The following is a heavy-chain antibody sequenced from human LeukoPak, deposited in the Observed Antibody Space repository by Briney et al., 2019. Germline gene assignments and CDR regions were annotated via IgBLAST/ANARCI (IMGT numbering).Heavy chain of an antibody. CDR2: IYYTGST. CDR1: GASVSSSSYY. Sequence: PSETLSLTCTVSGASVSSSSYYWGWIRQPPGKGLEWIGSIYYTGSTNYNPSLKGRVTISADTSKNQFSLRLNSVTAADTAVYYCGREDLEGLVAAIHHWGQGTLVTVSS. V-gene: IGHV4-39*07. J-gene: IGHJ5*02. D-gene: IGHD2-15*01. CDR3: GREDLEGLVAAIHH.